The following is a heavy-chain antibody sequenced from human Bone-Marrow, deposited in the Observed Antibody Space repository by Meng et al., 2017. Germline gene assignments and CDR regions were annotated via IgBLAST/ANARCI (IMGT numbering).Heavy chain of an antibody. CDR3: ARGGRRYCSGGSCYWWVGIFDY. Sequence: GGSLRLSCAASGFTFSSYAMSWVRQAPGKGLEWVSYISSSGSTIYYADSVKGRFTISRDNSKNTLYLQMNSLRAEDTAVYYCARGGRRYCSGGSCYWWVGIFDYWGQETRVTVSS. J-gene: IGHJ4*02. CDR2: ISSSGSTI. CDR1: GFTFSSYA. D-gene: IGHD2-15*01. V-gene: IGHV3-48*01.